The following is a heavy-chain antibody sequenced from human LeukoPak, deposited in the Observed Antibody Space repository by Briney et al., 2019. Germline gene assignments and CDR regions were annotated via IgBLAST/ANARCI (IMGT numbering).Heavy chain of an antibody. CDR1: GYSFTSYW. D-gene: IGHD2-15*01. J-gene: IGHJ4*02. Sequence: PGESLKISCKGSGYSFTSYWIGWVRQMPGKGLEWMGIIYPGDSDTRYSPSSQGQVTISADKSISTAYLQWSSLKASDTAMYYCARHYCSGGSCYYYFDYWGQGTLVTVSS. V-gene: IGHV5-51*01. CDR2: IYPGDSDT. CDR3: ARHYCSGGSCYYYFDY.